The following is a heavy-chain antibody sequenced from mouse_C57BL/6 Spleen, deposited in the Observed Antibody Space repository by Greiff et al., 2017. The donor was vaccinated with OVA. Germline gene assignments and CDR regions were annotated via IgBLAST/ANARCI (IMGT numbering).Heavy chain of an antibody. J-gene: IGHJ2*01. V-gene: IGHV5-17*01. CDR3: AGGYGSIPFDY. CDR1: GFTFSDYG. D-gene: IGHD1-1*01. Sequence: EVQLVESGGGLVKPGGSLKLSCAASGFTFSDYGMHWVRQAPEKGLEWVAYISSGSSTIYYADTVKGRFTISRDNAKNTLFLQMTSLRSEDTAMYYCAGGYGSIPFDYWGQGTTRTVSS. CDR2: ISSGSSTI.